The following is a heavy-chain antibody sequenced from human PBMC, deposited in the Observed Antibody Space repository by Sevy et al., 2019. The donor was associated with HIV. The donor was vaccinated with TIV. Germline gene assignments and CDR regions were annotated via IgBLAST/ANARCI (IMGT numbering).Heavy chain of an antibody. CDR2: ISSSSSTI. D-gene: IGHD2-15*01. Sequence: GGSLRLSCAASGFTFSSYSMNWVRQAPGKGLEWVSYISSSSSTIYYADSVKGRFTISRDNAKNSLYLQMNSLRGEDKAVYYCARDKFVGYCSGGSCYSLYYYYMDVWGKGTTVTVSS. CDR1: GFTFSSYS. J-gene: IGHJ6*03. CDR3: ARDKFVGYCSGGSCYSLYYYYMDV. V-gene: IGHV3-48*01.